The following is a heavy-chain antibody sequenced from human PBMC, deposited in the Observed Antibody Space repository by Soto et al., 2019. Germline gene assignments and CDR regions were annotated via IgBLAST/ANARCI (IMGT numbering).Heavy chain of an antibody. J-gene: IGHJ6*02. D-gene: IGHD6-13*01. CDR2: ISWDGGST. V-gene: IGHV3-43D*04. CDR1: GFTFDDYA. CDR3: AKSVKGSSWTYYYYYGMDV. Sequence: GGSLRLSCAASGFTFDDYAMHWVRQAPGKGLEWVSLISWDGGSTYYADSVKGRFTISRDNSKNSPYLQMNSLRAEDTALYYCAKSVKGSSWTYYYYYGMDVWGQGTTVTVSS.